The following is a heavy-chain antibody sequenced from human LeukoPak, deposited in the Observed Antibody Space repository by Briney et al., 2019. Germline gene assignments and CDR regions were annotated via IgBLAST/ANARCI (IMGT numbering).Heavy chain of an antibody. CDR1: GYTFTGYY. D-gene: IGHD3-10*01. CDR2: INPNSGGT. CDR3: AREPATMVRRLDY. J-gene: IGHJ4*02. V-gene: IGHV1-2*02. Sequence: GASVKVSCKASGYTFTGYYMHWVRQAPGQGLEWMGWINPNSGGTNYAQKFQGRVTMTRDTSISTAYMELSRLRSDDTAVYYCAREPATMVRRLDYWGQGTLVTVSS.